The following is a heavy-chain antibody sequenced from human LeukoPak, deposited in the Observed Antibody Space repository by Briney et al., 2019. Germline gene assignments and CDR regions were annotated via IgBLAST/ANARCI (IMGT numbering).Heavy chain of an antibody. D-gene: IGHD2-15*01. Sequence: GGSLRLSCAASGFTFSSYAMHWVRQAPGKGLEWVAVISYDGSNKYYADSVKGRFTISRDNSKDTLYLQMNSLRAEDTAVYYCARGYCSGGSCYRATTTSKNWFDPWGQGTLVTVSS. CDR2: ISYDGSNK. CDR3: ARGYCSGGSCYRATTTSKNWFDP. V-gene: IGHV3-30*04. J-gene: IGHJ5*02. CDR1: GFTFSSYA.